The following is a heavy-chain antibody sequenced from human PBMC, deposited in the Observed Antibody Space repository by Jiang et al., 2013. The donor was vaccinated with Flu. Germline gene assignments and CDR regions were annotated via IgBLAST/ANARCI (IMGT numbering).Heavy chain of an antibody. Sequence: GAEVKKPGASVKVSCKASGYTFTSYGISWVRQAPGQGLEWMGWISAYNGNTNYAQKLQGRVTMTTDTSTSTAYMELRSLRSDDTAVYYCARGLRITMIGYLRDYYYGMDVWGQGTTVTVSS. V-gene: IGHV1-18*04. J-gene: IGHJ6*02. CDR2: ISAYNGNT. CDR3: ARGLRITMIGYLRDYYYGMDV. D-gene: IGHD3-22*01. CDR1: GYTFTSYG.